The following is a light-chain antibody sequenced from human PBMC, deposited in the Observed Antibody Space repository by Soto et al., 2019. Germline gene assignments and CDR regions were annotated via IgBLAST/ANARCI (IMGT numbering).Light chain of an antibody. V-gene: IGLV2-14*01. Sequence: QSVLTQPASVSGSPGQSITISCTGTSSDVGGYNYVSWYQQHPGKAPKLMIYEVSNRPSGVSNRFSGSKSGNTASLTISGLQAEYEADYYCSSYTSSITYVFGTGTKVTVL. CDR3: SSYTSSITYV. CDR1: SSDVGGYNY. CDR2: EVS. J-gene: IGLJ1*01.